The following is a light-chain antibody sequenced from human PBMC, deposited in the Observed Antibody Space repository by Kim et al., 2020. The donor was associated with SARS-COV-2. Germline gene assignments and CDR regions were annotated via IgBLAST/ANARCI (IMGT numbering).Light chain of an antibody. J-gene: IGLJ1*01. CDR3: TSYTSGSTYV. CDR2: DVT. V-gene: IGLV2-14*03. Sequence: GQSITVSCTGTISDVGGYNYVSWYQQHPGKAPKLMIYDVTNRPSGVSNRFSGSKSGNTASLTISGLQAEDEAEYYCTSYTSGSTYVFGTGTKVTVL. CDR1: ISDVGGYNY.